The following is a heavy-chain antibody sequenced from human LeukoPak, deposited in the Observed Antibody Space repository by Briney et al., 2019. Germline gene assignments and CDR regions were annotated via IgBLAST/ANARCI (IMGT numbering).Heavy chain of an antibody. D-gene: IGHD2-15*01. CDR3: ATGYCNGVTCSRSY. J-gene: IGHJ4*02. V-gene: IGHV3-7*03. CDR1: GNTYSGYW. CDR2: VKPDGREK. Sequence: GGSLRLSCTATGNTYSGYWMNWVRQVPGKGPEWLANVKPDGREKNYVDSVKGRFTISRDNAKNSLYLQMNSLRAEDTAVYFCATGYCNGVTCSRSYWGQGSPVTVSS.